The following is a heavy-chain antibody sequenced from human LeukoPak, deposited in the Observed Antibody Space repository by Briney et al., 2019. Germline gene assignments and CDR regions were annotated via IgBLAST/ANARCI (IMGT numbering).Heavy chain of an antibody. CDR2: IYYSGST. CDR1: GDSISSSSYY. CDR3: ARSPNTAVAGTKADWYFDL. Sequence: PSETLSLTCTVSGDSISSSSYYWGWIRQPPGKGLEWIGSIYYSGSTYYNPSLKSRVTISVDTSKNQFSLKLSSVTAADTAVYYCARSPNTAVAGTKADWYFDLWGRGTLVTVSS. D-gene: IGHD6-19*01. V-gene: IGHV4-39*07. J-gene: IGHJ2*01.